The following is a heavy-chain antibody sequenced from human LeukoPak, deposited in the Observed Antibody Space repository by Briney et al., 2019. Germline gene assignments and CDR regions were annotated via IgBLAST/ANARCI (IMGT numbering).Heavy chain of an antibody. D-gene: IGHD1-14*01. CDR1: GGSISSSTSY. CDR2: IYYSGST. J-gene: IGHJ4*02. Sequence: SETLSLTCTVSGGSISSSTSYWGWIRQPPGEGLEWIGTIYYSGSTYYNPSLKSRVTISVDTSNNHFSLKLTSVTAADTAVYFCAYNRDFALDNWGQGTLVTVSS. V-gene: IGHV4-39*02. CDR3: AYNRDFALDN.